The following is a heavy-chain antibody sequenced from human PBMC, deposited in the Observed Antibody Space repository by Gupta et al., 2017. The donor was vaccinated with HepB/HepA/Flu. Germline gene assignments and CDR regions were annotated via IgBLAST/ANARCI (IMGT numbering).Heavy chain of an antibody. CDR3: ARGLRLDYYYYMDV. J-gene: IGHJ6*03. D-gene: IGHD4-17*01. Sequence: GSYYWSWIRQPPGKGLEWIGYIYYSGSTNYNPSLKSRVTISVDTSKNQFSLKLSSVTAADTAVYYCARGLRLDYYYYMDVWGKGTTVTVSS. CDR1: GSYY. CDR2: IYYSGST. V-gene: IGHV4-61*01.